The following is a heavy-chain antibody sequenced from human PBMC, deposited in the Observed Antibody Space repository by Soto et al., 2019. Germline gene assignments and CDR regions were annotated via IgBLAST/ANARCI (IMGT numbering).Heavy chain of an antibody. Sequence: SETLSLTCAVSGDSISSAYFWAWIRQPPGKGLEWIGNIYNGGSTYYKPSFESRMHMSLDATRNHYSLKLTSVTAADTAVYFCDRAPVGLDTISYFDYWGQGKLVTVSS. CDR3: DRAPVGLDTISYFDY. D-gene: IGHD3-3*01. CDR1: GDSISSAYF. J-gene: IGHJ4*02. V-gene: IGHV4-38-2*01. CDR2: IYNGGST.